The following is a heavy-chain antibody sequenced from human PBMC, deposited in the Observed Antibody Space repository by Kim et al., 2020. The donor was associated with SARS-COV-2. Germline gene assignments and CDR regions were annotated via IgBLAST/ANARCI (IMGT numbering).Heavy chain of an antibody. CDR3: AKDLLYVPGRGYFDS. Sequence: DSVRGRFTISRDNSKNPLFLQMDSLGVDDTAVYYCAKDLLYVPGRGYFDSWGQGVLVTVSS. J-gene: IGHJ4*02. D-gene: IGHD3-10*01. V-gene: IGHV3-23*01.